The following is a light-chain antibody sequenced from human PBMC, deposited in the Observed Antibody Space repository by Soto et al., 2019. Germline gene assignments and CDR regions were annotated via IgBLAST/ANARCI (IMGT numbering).Light chain of an antibody. J-gene: IGKJ1*01. CDR2: AAS. Sequence: DIQMTQSPSSLSASVGDRVTITCRASESISFYLNWYQQKPGKAPNLLIYAASSLQSGVPSRFSGSGSGTDFTLTISSLLPEDLATYYCHQTSSTPWTFGQGTKVEIK. V-gene: IGKV1-39*01. CDR3: HQTSSTPWT. CDR1: ESISFY.